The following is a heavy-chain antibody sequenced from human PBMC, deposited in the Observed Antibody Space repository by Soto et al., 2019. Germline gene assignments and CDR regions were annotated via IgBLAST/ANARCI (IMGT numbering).Heavy chain of an antibody. Sequence: QVQLQESGPGLVKPSQTLSLTCTVSGGSISSGGYYWSWIRQHPGKGLEWIGYIYYSGSTYYNPSLKGRVTISVDPSKNQFSLKLSSVTAADTAVYYCARGEYYYGSEPETDWGQGTLVTVSS. CDR1: GGSISSGGYY. CDR3: ARGEYYYGSEPETD. J-gene: IGHJ4*02. CDR2: IYYSGST. V-gene: IGHV4-31*03. D-gene: IGHD3-10*01.